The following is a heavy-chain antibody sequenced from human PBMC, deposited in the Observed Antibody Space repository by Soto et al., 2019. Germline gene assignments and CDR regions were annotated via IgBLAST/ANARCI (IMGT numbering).Heavy chain of an antibody. V-gene: IGHV5-51*01. D-gene: IGHD2-2*02. Sequence: PGESLKISCKGSGYSFTSYWIGWVRQMPGKGLEWMGIIYPGDSDTRYSPSFQGQVTISADKSISTAYLQWSSLKASDTAMYYCARLSGCSSTSCYTHMDVWGQETTVTVSS. CDR2: IYPGDSDT. CDR3: ARLSGCSSTSCYTHMDV. J-gene: IGHJ6*02. CDR1: GYSFTSYW.